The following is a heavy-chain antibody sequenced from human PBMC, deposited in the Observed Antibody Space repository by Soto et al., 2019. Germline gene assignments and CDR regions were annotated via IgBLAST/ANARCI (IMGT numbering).Heavy chain of an antibody. V-gene: IGHV3-21*01. D-gene: IGHD6-13*01. CDR1: GFTFSSYS. CDR3: ATDSGIESDSYYYGMDV. J-gene: IGHJ6*02. CDR2: ISSSSSYI. Sequence: PGGSLRLSCAASGFTFSSYSMNWVRQAPGKGLEWVSSISSSSSYIYYADSVKGRFTISRDNAKNSLYLQMNSLRAEDTAVYYCATDSGIESDSYYYGMDVWGQGTTVTVSS.